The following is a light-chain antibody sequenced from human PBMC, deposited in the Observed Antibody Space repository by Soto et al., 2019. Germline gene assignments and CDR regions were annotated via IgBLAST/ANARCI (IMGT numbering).Light chain of an antibody. Sequence: DIQMTQSPSTLSASVGERVTIICRASQSINRWLAWYQQKPGKAPKLLIYSASVLQSGVPPRFSGGGSGTEFTLTISSLQPDDFATYFCQQYNRFSWTFGQGAKVEI. CDR3: QQYNRFSWT. V-gene: IGKV1-5*03. J-gene: IGKJ1*01. CDR2: SAS. CDR1: QSINRW.